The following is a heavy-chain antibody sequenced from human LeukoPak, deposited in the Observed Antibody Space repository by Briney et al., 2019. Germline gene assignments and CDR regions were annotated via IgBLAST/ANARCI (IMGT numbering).Heavy chain of an antibody. D-gene: IGHD3-3*01. V-gene: IGHV3-49*04. CDR3: TRLREGDFWSGYYYYYYMDV. CDR2: ISSRAYGGTT. CDR1: GFTFGDYA. J-gene: IGHJ6*03. Sequence: GGSLRLYCTASGFTFGDYAMSWVRQAPGKGLEWVGFISSRAYGGTTEYAASVKGRFTISRDDSKSIAYLQMNSLKTEDTAVYYCTRLREGDFWSGYYYYYYMDVWGKGTTVTVSS.